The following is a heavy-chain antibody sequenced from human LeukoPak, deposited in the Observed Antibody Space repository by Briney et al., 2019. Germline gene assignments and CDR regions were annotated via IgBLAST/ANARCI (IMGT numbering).Heavy chain of an antibody. CDR3: ARRYCSSTSCYSFDY. CDR1: GGSISSGGYS. Sequence: SETLSLTCAVSGGSISSGGYSWSWIRQPPGKGLEWIVYIYHSGSTYYNPSLKSRVTISVDRSKNQFSLKLSSVTAADTAVYYCARRYCSSTSCYSFDYWGQGTLVTVSS. D-gene: IGHD2-2*01. CDR2: IYHSGST. V-gene: IGHV4-30-2*01. J-gene: IGHJ4*02.